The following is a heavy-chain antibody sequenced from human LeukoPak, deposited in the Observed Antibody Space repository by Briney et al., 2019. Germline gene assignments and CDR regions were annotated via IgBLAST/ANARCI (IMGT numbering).Heavy chain of an antibody. Sequence: PSXTLSLTSTVSGGSISSYYWSWIRQPRGKGLEWIGYIYNSGSTNYNPSLKSRVTISVDTSKNQFSLKLSSVTAADTAVYYCARVKVVLAAMFDYWGQGTLVTVSS. D-gene: IGHD2-2*01. V-gene: IGHV4-59*01. J-gene: IGHJ4*02. CDR3: ARVKVVLAAMFDY. CDR2: IYNSGST. CDR1: GGSISSYY.